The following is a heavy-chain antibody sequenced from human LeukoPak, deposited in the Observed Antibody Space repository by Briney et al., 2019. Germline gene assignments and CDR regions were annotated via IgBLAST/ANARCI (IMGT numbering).Heavy chain of an antibody. CDR2: LYYSGST. V-gene: IGHV4-59*01. D-gene: IGHD1-1*01. CDR3: ARSHHPKYATTGHY. CDR1: GGSISTYY. J-gene: IGHJ4*02. Sequence: SETLSLTCTVSGGSISTYYWSWIRQPPGMGLEWIGYLYYSGSTNYNPSLKSRVTISVDTSKNQFSLKLSSVTAADTAVYYCARSHHPKYATTGHYWGQGTLVTVSS.